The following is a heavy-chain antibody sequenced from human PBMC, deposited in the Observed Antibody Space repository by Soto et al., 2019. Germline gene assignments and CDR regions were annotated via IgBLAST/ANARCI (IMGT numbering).Heavy chain of an antibody. J-gene: IGHJ4*02. CDR3: AKVDYGDGDY. CDR1: GFILSDYG. Sequence: ESGGGVVQPGRSLRLSCAASGFILSDYGIHWVRQAPGKGLEWVAVISSDGDTKYYADSMKGRFTISRDNSKNTLYLQMNSLRVEDTAVYYCAKVDYGDGDYWGQGTLVTVSS. V-gene: IGHV3-30*18. D-gene: IGHD4-17*01. CDR2: ISSDGDTK.